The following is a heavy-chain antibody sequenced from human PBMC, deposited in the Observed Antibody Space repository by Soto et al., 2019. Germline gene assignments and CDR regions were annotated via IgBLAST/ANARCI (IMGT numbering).Heavy chain of an antibody. CDR2: IYYSGST. CDR1: GGSISSSSYY. Sequence: QLQLQESGPGLVKPSETLSLTCTVSGGSISSSSYYWGWIRQPPGKGLEWIGSIYYSGSTYYNPSLKSRVTISVDTSKNQFSLKLSSVTAAYTAVYYCARHRHCSSWQSFDYWGQGTLVTVSS. D-gene: IGHD6-13*01. J-gene: IGHJ4*02. CDR3: ARHRHCSSWQSFDY. V-gene: IGHV4-39*01.